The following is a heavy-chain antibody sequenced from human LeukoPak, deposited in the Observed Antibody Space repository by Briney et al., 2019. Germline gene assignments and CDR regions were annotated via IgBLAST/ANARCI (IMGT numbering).Heavy chain of an antibody. D-gene: IGHD6-19*01. CDR1: GGSISSYY. Sequence: SETLSLTCTVSGGSISSYYWSWIRQAPGKGLEWIGYIYYSGSTNYNPSLKSRVTISVDTSKNQFSLKLSSVTAADTAVYYCASFGPIAVAGYSWFDPWGQGTLVTVSS. CDR3: ASFGPIAVAGYSWFDP. V-gene: IGHV4-59*01. J-gene: IGHJ5*02. CDR2: IYYSGST.